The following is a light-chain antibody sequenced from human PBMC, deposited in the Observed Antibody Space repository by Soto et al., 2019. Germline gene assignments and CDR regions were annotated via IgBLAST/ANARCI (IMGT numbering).Light chain of an antibody. CDR3: QQRSNWPRGT. V-gene: IGKV3-11*01. Sequence: EVVLTQSPASLSLSPGERATLSCRASQSVGNSLAWYQQKSGQAPRLLIYDASNRAIGIPARFSGSGSGTDFTLSISSLEHEDFALYYCQQRSNWPRGTFGQGTRVEIK. CDR1: QSVGNS. CDR2: DAS. J-gene: IGKJ1*01.